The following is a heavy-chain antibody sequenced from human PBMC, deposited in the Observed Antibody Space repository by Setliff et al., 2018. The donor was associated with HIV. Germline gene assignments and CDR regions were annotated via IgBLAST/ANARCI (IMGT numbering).Heavy chain of an antibody. CDR1: GFIFDDYA. D-gene: IGHD3-16*02. CDR2: ISWNGVSM. V-gene: IGHV3-9*01. Sequence: GGSLRLSCAASGFIFDDYAMHWVRQVPGKGLEWVSGISWNGVSMGYADSVKGRFTISRDNAKSSLYLQMNSLRAEDTAVYYCARDTYYDYVWGTYRPIYFQHWGQGTLVTVSS. J-gene: IGHJ1*01. CDR3: ARDTYYDYVWGTYRPIYFQH.